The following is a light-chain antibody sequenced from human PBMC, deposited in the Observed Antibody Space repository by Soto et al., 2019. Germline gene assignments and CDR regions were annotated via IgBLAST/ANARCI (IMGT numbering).Light chain of an antibody. CDR2: GAS. V-gene: IGKV3-20*01. CDR1: QSLSSSW. CDR3: QQYYSYSVT. Sequence: EIVLTQSPGTLSLSPWERATLSCGASQSLSSSWLAWYQQKPGQAPRLLIYGASTRATGIPARFSGSGSGTDFTPTISCLQSEDFATYYCQQYYSYSVTFGQGTKVDIK. J-gene: IGKJ1*01.